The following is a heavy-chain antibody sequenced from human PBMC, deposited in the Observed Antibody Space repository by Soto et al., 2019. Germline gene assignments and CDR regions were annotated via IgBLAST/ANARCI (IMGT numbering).Heavy chain of an antibody. V-gene: IGHV1-3*01. Sequence: QVQLVQSGAEVKKPGASVKVSCKASGYTFTSYAMHWVRQAPGQRLEWMGWINAGNGNTKYSQKFQGRVTITRDTSASTAYMELSSLRSEDTAVYYCARWGVTVTTEDFDYWGQGTLVTVSS. CDR2: INAGNGNT. D-gene: IGHD4-4*01. J-gene: IGHJ4*02. CDR1: GYTFTSYA. CDR3: ARWGVTVTTEDFDY.